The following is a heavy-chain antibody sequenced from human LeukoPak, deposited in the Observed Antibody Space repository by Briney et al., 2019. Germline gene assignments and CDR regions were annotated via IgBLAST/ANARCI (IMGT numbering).Heavy chain of an antibody. CDR2: TRNKVNSYTT. CDR3: ARSHYQSSGYFDQDAFDI. Sequence: GVSLRLSCAASGFTFSDHYMVWVRQAPAEGLEGVGRTRNKVNSYTTESAASVKGKFTISRDDSKNSLYLQMNSLRTEDTAVYYCARSHYQSSGYFDQDAFDIWGQGTMVAVSS. V-gene: IGHV3-72*01. CDR1: GFTFSDHY. D-gene: IGHD3-22*01. J-gene: IGHJ3*02.